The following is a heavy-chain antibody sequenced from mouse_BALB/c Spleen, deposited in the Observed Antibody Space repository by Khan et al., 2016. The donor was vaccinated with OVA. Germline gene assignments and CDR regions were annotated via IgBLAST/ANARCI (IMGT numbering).Heavy chain of an antibody. CDR1: GYSITSGYA. CDR3: ARKNYYGYAMDY. CDR2: IRYSGST. V-gene: IGHV3-2*02. Sequence: EVQLQESGPGLVKPSQSLSLTCTVTGYSITSGYAWNWIRQFPGNKLEWMGYIRYSGSTSYNPSLRSRISITRDTSKNQFFLQLNYVTTEDTAADYCARKNYYGYAMDYWGQGTSVTVSS. D-gene: IGHD1-1*01. J-gene: IGHJ4*01.